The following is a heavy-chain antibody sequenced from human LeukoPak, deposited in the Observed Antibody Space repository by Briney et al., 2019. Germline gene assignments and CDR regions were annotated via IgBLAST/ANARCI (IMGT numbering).Heavy chain of an antibody. CDR3: ALAVVRGVIWAPYYYGMDV. Sequence: GESLKISCKGSGYSFTSYWIGWVRQMPGKGLEWMGIIYPGDSDTRYSPSFQGQVTISADKSISTAYLQWSSLKASDTAMYYCALAVVRGVIWAPYYYGMDVWGQGTTVTVSS. J-gene: IGHJ6*02. CDR2: IYPGDSDT. V-gene: IGHV5-51*01. CDR1: GYSFTSYW. D-gene: IGHD3-10*01.